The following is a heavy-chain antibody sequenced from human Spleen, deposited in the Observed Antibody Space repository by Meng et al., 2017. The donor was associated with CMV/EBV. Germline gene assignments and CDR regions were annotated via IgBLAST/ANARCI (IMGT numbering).Heavy chain of an antibody. CDR2: ISYDGSNK. D-gene: IGHD2-2*01. CDR3: AKVVPAAISLSNYGMDV. CDR1: GFTFSSYA. Sequence: GGSLRLSCAASGFTFSSYAMHWVRQAPGKGLEWVAVISYDGSNKYYADSVKGRFTISRDNSKNTLYLQMNSLRAEDTAVYYCAKVVPAAISLSNYGMDVWGQGTTVTVSS. J-gene: IGHJ6*02. V-gene: IGHV3-30*04.